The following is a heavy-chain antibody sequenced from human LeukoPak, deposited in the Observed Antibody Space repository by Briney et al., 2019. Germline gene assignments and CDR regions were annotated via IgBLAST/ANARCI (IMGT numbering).Heavy chain of an antibody. CDR1: GFTFSSNS. CDR3: ARDGITMRILEY. J-gene: IGHJ4*02. Sequence: PGGSLRLSCAASGFTFSSNSLNWVRQAPGKGLEWVSSITSSSIYKYYADSMKGRFTISRDNAKNSLYLQMDSLRAEDTAAYYCARDGITMRILEYWGQGTLVTVSS. D-gene: IGHD3-10*01. CDR2: ITSSSIYK. V-gene: IGHV3-21*01.